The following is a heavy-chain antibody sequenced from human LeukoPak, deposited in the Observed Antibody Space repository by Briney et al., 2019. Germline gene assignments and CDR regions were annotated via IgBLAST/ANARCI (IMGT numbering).Heavy chain of an antibody. CDR2: IKEDGSNK. CDR1: GFTFSDYW. D-gene: IGHD3-3*01. J-gene: IGHJ4*02. V-gene: IGHV3-7*01. CDR3: ARAANYDFWSGDFDY. Sequence: GGSLRLSCAASGFTFSDYWMQWVRQAPGKGLEWVANIKEDGSNKYYVDSVKGRFTISRDNAKNSLYLQMNSLRAEDTAVYYCARAANYDFWSGDFDYWGQGTLVTVSS.